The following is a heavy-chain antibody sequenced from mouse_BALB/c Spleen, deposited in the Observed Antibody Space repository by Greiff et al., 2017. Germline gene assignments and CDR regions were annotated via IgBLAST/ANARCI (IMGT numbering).Heavy chain of an antibody. J-gene: IGHJ3*01. V-gene: IGHV14-1*02. CDR3: ARSGVHCDGSRGAGLAY. CDR2: IDPENGNT. D-gene: IGHD1-1*01. Sequence: EVQLVESGAELVRPGALVKLSCKASGFNIKDYYMHWVQQRPEQGLEWIGWIDPENGNTIYDPKFQGKASITADTSSNTAYLQLSSLTSEDTAVYYCARSGVHCDGSRGAGLAYWGQGTLVTVSA. CDR1: GFNIKDYY.